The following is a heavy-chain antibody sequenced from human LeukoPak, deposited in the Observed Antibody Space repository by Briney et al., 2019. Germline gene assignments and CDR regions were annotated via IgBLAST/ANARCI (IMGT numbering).Heavy chain of an antibody. CDR2: IYATGNT. V-gene: IGHV4-61*02. Sequence: SETLSLTCSVSGGSMRSDSSFWRWLRQPAGKGLEWIGRIYATGNTNYNPSLERRVTISVDTSKNQFSLELTSVTAADTAVYYCARELGSDYGGYSPWGQGALVTVSS. CDR1: GGSMRSDSSF. D-gene: IGHD4-23*01. J-gene: IGHJ5*02. CDR3: ARELGSDYGGYSP.